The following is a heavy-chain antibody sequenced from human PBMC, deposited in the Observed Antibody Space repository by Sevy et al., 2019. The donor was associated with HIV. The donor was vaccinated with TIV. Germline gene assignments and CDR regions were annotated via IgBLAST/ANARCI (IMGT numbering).Heavy chain of an antibody. Sequence: GGSLRLSCAASGFTFGSYGMHWVRQAPGKGLEWVAYISYDRRDKNYGDSVKDRFTISRDNSKNTVYLQMNSLRAEDTAMYYCARVFSSYYFDYWGQGTLVTVSS. CDR2: ISYDRRDK. CDR3: ARVFSSYYFDY. CDR1: GFTFGSYG. J-gene: IGHJ4*02. V-gene: IGHV3-30*02.